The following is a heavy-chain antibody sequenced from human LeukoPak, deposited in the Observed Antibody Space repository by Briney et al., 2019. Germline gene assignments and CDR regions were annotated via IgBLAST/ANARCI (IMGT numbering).Heavy chain of an antibody. CDR2: ISGSTLST. V-gene: IGHV3-23*01. D-gene: IGHD3-16*01. CDR1: GFTFRDYA. J-gene: IGHJ4*02. Sequence: GGSLRLSCAASGFTFRDYAMTWVRQAPGKGLEWVSTISGSTLSTYYAVSVKGRFTISRDNSNNTLYLQMSSLRAEDTALYYCTKNQWGSATHFDFWGRGTLVTVSS. CDR3: TKNQWGSATHFDF.